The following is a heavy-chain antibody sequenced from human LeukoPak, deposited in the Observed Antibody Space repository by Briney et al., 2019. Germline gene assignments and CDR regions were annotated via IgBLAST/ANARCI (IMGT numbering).Heavy chain of an antibody. D-gene: IGHD5-12*01. CDR3: ARDRGYSSYYDY. CDR1: GFTFSSHG. CDR2: ISKTSNTR. V-gene: IGHV3-48*02. J-gene: IGHJ4*02. Sequence: GGSLRLSCAASGFTFSSHGMNWVRQTPGKGLEWVSYISKTSNTRDYADSVKGRFTISRDNDKNSLSLQMNSLRDEDTAVYYCARDRGYSSYYDYWGQGTLVTVSS.